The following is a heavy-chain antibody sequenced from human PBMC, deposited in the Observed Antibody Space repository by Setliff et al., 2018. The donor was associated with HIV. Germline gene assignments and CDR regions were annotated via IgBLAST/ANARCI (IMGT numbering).Heavy chain of an antibody. D-gene: IGHD3-16*01. CDR3: ARDDGGYNYAEAFDV. CDR1: GYTFTNYY. CDR2: IIPIFGTA. Sequence: GASVKVSCKASGYTFTNYYIHWVRQAPGQGLEWMGGIIPIFGTANYAQKFQGRVTITTDESTSTAYMELRSLRSDDPAVYYCARDDGGYNYAEAFDVWGQGTMVTVSS. V-gene: IGHV1-69*05. J-gene: IGHJ3*01.